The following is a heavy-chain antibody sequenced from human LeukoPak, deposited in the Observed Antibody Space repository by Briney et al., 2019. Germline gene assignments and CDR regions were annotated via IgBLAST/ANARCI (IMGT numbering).Heavy chain of an antibody. J-gene: IGHJ4*02. CDR1: GFTFSSYA. V-gene: IGHV3-64D*06. D-gene: IGHD6-19*01. CDR2: ISSNGGST. CDR3: VKDRGGGSSGWYYFDY. Sequence: PGGSLRLSCSASGFTFSSYAMHWVRQAPGKGLEYVPAISSNGGSTDYADSVKGRFTISRDNSKNTLYLQMSSLRAEDTAVYYCVKDRGGGSSGWYYFDYWGQGTLVTVSS.